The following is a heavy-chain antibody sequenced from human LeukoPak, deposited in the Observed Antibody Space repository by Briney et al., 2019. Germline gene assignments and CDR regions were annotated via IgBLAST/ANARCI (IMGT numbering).Heavy chain of an antibody. CDR1: GFTFSSYA. CDR2: ISGSGGST. CDR3: AGQGPLSRDGYYNYMPGYFQH. Sequence: GGSLRLSCAASGFTFSSYAMSWVRQAPGKGLEWVSAISGSGGSTYYADSVKGRFTISRDNSKNTLYLQMNSLRAEDTAVYYCAGQGPLSRDGYYNYMPGYFQHWGQGTLVTVSS. V-gene: IGHV3-23*01. J-gene: IGHJ1*01. D-gene: IGHD5-24*01.